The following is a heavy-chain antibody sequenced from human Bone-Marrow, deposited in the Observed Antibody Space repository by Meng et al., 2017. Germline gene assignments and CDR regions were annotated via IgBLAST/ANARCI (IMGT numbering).Heavy chain of an antibody. CDR2: MKSNVDGGTV. J-gene: IGHJ4*01. CDR1: GFTFSNAW. CDR3: SGHVDY. Sequence: VQLVEPGGGFVKPGGSLSLSFAASGFTFSNAWMTWVRQAPGKGLEWIGRMKSNVDGGTVDYAAAVKGRFFISRDDSENTFYLQMNSLKTEDTAVYYCSGHVDYWGHGTLVTVSS. V-gene: IGHV3-15*01.